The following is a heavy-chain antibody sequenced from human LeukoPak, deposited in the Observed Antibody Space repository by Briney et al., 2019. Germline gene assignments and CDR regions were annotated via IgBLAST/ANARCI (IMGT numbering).Heavy chain of an antibody. J-gene: IGHJ4*02. Sequence: PGGSLRLSCSVSGFTFSTYVMHWVRQAPGKGLEYVSAISSNGDSTYYADSVKGRFTISRDNSENTLYLQMSSLRADDTAVYYCVRGTGYWGQGTLVTVSS. CDR1: GFTFSTYV. CDR3: VRGTGY. V-gene: IGHV3-64D*06. CDR2: ISSNGDST.